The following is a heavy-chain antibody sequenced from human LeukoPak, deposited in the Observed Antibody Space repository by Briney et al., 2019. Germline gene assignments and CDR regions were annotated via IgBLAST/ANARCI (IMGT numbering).Heavy chain of an antibody. CDR2: INNSGGST. CDR3: ARKYSGTNPFDY. J-gene: IGHJ4*02. V-gene: IGHV3-23*01. CDR1: GLTLNNYA. D-gene: IGHD1-26*01. Sequence: GGSLRLSCAASGLTLNNYAMSWVRQAPGKGLEWVSIINNSGGSTYYADSVKGRFTISRDLSKNTLYLQMNSLRAEDTALYYCARKYSGTNPFDYWGQGTLVTVSS.